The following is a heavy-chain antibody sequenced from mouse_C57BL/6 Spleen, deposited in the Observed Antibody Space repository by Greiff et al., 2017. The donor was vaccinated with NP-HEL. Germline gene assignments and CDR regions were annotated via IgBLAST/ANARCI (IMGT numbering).Heavy chain of an antibody. CDR2: IRNKANGYTT. D-gene: IGHD1-1*01. J-gene: IGHJ2*01. CDR1: GFTFTDYY. CDR3: ARPLDYYGSSYGY. V-gene: IGHV7-3*01. Sequence: EVKLLESGGGLVQPGGSLSLSCAASGFTFTDYYMSWVRQPPGKALEWLGFIRNKANGYTTEYSASVKGRFTISRDNSQSILYLQMNALRAEDSATYYCARPLDYYGSSYGYWGQGTTLTVSS.